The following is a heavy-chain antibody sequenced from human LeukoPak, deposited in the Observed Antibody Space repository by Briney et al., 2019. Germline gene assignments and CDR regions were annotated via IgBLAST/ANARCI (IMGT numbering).Heavy chain of an antibody. D-gene: IGHD3-3*01. V-gene: IGHV3-30*02. Sequence: GGSLRLSCAASGFTFSSYWMHWVRQAPGKGLEWVAFIRYDGSNKYYADSVKGRFTISRDNSKNTLYLQMNSLRAEDTAVYYCAKDYDFWSGYWIWGQGTMVTVSS. CDR1: GFTFSSYW. CDR2: IRYDGSNK. CDR3: AKDYDFWSGYWI. J-gene: IGHJ3*02.